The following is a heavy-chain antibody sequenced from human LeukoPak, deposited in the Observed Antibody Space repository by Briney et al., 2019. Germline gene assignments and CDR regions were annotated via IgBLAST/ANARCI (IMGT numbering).Heavy chain of an antibody. Sequence: SETQSLTCAVYGGSLSGYYWSWIRQPPGKGLEWIGEINHSGSTNYNPSLKSRVTISVDTSKNQFSLKLSSVTAADTAVYYCARGGYCSSTSCSSFDYWGQGTLVTVSS. J-gene: IGHJ4*02. V-gene: IGHV4-34*01. CDR3: ARGGYCSSTSCSSFDY. CDR1: GGSLSGYY. D-gene: IGHD2-2*01. CDR2: INHSGST.